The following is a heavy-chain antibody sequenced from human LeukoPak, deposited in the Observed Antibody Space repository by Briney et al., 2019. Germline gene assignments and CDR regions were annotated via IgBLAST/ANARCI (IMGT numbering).Heavy chain of an antibody. D-gene: IGHD2-2*01. CDR1: GGSFSGYY. V-gene: IGHV4-34*01. Sequence: KPSETLSLTCAVYGGSFSGYYWRWIRQSPEKGLEWIGESNDGGSTNYNPSLKSRVTILVDTSKNHIFLKLTSVTAADSAVYYCARGRVGCSTTSCFEDWFDPWGQGTLVTVSS. CDR2: SNDGGST. CDR3: ARGRVGCSTTSCFEDWFDP. J-gene: IGHJ5*02.